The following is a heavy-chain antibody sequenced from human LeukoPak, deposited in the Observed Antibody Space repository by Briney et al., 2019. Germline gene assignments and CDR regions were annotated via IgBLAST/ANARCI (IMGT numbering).Heavy chain of an antibody. CDR1: GVSFSTYY. D-gene: IGHD6-19*01. V-gene: IGHV4-34*01. CDR3: AIDTSGRSY. CDR2: INHSGST. Sequence: PSETLSLTCAVYGVSFSTYYWNWIRQPPGKGLEWIGEINHSGSTNYNPSLKSRVTLSVDTSKNQFSLKLSSVTAADTAVYYCAIDTSGRSYWGQGTLVTVS. J-gene: IGHJ4*02.